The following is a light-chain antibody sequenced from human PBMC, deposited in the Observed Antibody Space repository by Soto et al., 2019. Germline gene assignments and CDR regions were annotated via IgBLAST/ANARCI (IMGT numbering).Light chain of an antibody. Sequence: ETVWTQSPGTLSLSPGEGATLSCRATQAVYSSLLAWYKQKPGQAPRLLIYGASSRATGIPDRFSGSGSGTEFTLSISRLEVEDFEVYHCQQYGNAPITFGQGTRLEIK. J-gene: IGKJ5*01. CDR2: GAS. CDR1: QAVYSSL. V-gene: IGKV3-20*01. CDR3: QQYGNAPIT.